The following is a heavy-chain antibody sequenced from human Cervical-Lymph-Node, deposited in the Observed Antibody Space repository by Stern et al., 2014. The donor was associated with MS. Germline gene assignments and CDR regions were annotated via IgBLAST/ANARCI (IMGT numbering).Heavy chain of an antibody. V-gene: IGHV1-69*01. D-gene: IGHD3-10*01. CDR2: LFPFFGTP. CDR3: ATSTYGLVH. J-gene: IGHJ4*02. Sequence: QVQLGQSGTEVKKPGSSVKVSCKAAGDTCDSSGISWVRQAPGQGLEWMGGLFPFFGTPIYAQKFQGRVTMTADESTTTAYMDLTSLSVEDTAVYYCATSTYGLVHWGQGTLVTVSS. CDR1: GDTCDSSG.